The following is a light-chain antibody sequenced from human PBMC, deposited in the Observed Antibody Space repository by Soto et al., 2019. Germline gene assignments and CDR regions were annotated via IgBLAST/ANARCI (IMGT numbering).Light chain of an antibody. CDR1: QNIRYY. J-gene: IGKJ4*01. CDR2: DTF. CDR3: QQRSKWPLT. V-gene: IGKV3-11*01. Sequence: EIVLTQSPATLSVSPGERATLSCRASQNIRYYLAWLQQKPGQAPRLLIYDTFKRAPGIPARFSGSGSGTDFTLTISSLEPEDFAVYYCQQRSKWPLTFGGGTKIEIK.